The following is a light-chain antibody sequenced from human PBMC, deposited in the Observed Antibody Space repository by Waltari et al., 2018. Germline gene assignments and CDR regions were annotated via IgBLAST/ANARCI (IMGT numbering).Light chain of an antibody. CDR3: QHRYNWPRT. V-gene: IGKV3-11*01. CDR2: DAS. CDR1: QSISNN. J-gene: IGKJ1*01. Sequence: ILLTQSPVILSVSPEGRATLSCRASQSISNNLAWYQRKPGQAPRLLIYDASNRATGIPARFSGSGSGTDFTLTIASLEPEDLAVYYCQHRYNWPRTFGQGTKVEIK.